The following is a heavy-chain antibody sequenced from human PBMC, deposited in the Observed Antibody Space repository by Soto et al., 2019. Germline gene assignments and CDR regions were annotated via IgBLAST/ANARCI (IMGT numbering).Heavy chain of an antibody. CDR1: GGTFSSYA. Sequence: QVQLVQSGAEVKKPGSSVKVSCKASGGTFSSYAISWVRQAPGQGLEWMGGIIPIFGTADYAQKFQGRVTITADESTSTAYMELSSLRSEDTAVDDCASIRANTYYYGMDVWGQGTTVTVSS. CDR3: ASIRANTYYYGMDV. CDR2: IIPIFGTA. V-gene: IGHV1-69*12. J-gene: IGHJ6*02. D-gene: IGHD3-10*01.